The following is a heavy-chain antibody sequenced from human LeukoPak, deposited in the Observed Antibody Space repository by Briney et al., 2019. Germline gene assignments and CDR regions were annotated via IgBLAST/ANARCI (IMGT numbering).Heavy chain of an antibody. V-gene: IGHV4-34*01. CDR3: ARGANVFDY. D-gene: IGHD3-16*01. Sequence: PSETLSLTCAVYGGSFSGYYWSWIRQPPGKGLEWIGEINHSGSTNYNPSLKSRVTISVDTSKNQFSLKLSSVTAADTAVYYCARGANVFDYWGQGTLVTVSS. CDR1: GGSFSGYY. CDR2: INHSGST. J-gene: IGHJ4*02.